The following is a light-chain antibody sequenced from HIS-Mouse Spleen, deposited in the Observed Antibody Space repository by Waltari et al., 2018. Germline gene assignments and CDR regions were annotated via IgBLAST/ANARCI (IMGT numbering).Light chain of an antibody. J-gene: IGLJ3*02. CDR1: SSDGGRYNL. CDR2: EGS. V-gene: IGLV2-23*01. CDR3: CSYAGSSTWV. Sequence: QSALTQPASVSGSPGRSITISCTVTSSDGGRYNLVSWYQQHPGKAPKLMIYEGSKRPSGVSNRFSGSKSGNTASLTISGLQAEDEADYYCCSYAGSSTWVFGGGTKLTVL.